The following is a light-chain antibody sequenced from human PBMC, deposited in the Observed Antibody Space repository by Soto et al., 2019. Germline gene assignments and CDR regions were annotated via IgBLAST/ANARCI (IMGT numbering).Light chain of an antibody. Sequence: EIVLTQSPATLSLSPGERATLSCRASQNIRNYLAWYQQKPGQAPRLLIYDASNRATGIPARFSGSGSGTDFTLTISSLEPEDFAVYYCQQRSNWPLLTFGGGTKVDIK. CDR1: QNIRNY. J-gene: IGKJ4*01. CDR3: QQRSNWPLLT. V-gene: IGKV3-11*01. CDR2: DAS.